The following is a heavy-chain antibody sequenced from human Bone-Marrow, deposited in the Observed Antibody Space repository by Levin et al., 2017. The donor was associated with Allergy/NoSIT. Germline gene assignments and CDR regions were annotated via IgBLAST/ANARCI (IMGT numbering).Heavy chain of an antibody. D-gene: IGHD6-19*01. CDR2: ISSSSSYI. CDR1: GFTFSSYS. Sequence: SCAASGFTFSSYSMNWVRQAPGKGLEWVSSISSSSSYIYYADSVKGRFTISRDNAKNSLYLQMNSLRAEDTAVYYCARDLGSGWYSWFDPWGQGTLVTVSS. CDR3: ARDLGSGWYSWFDP. J-gene: IGHJ5*02. V-gene: IGHV3-21*01.